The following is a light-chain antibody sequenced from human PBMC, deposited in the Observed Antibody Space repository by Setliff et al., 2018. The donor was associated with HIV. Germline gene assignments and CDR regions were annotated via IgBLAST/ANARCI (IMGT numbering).Light chain of an antibody. Sequence: QSVLAQPPSASGTPGQRVTISCSGSSSNIGSNTVNWYQQLPGTAPKLLIYRNNQRPSGVPDRFSGSKSGTSASLAISGLQAEDEADYYCAAWDDSLNGLNYVFATGTKVTVL. CDR1: SSNIGSNT. J-gene: IGLJ1*01. CDR2: RNN. V-gene: IGLV1-44*01. CDR3: AAWDDSLNGLNYV.